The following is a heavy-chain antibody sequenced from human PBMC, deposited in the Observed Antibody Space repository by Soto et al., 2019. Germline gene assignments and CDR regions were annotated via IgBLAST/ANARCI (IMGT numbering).Heavy chain of an antibody. CDR2: IYYSGST. J-gene: IGHJ4*02. Sequence: PSETLSLTCTVSGGSIISYYWSWIRQPPGKGLEWIGYIYYSGSTNYNPSLKSRVTISVDTSKNQFSLKLSSVTAADTAVYYCARWQAVAGTYYFDYWGQGTLVTVSS. V-gene: IGHV4-59*01. D-gene: IGHD6-19*01. CDR3: ARWQAVAGTYYFDY. CDR1: GGSIISYY.